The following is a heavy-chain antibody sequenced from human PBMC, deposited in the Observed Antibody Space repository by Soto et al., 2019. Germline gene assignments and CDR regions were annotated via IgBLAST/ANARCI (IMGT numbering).Heavy chain of an antibody. V-gene: IGHV1-8*01. Sequence: GASGKVSCKASGYTFTSYDINWVRQAPGQGLEWLGWMDPNSGSTGYAQNFQGRVTMTRNISINTAHMELSSLRSEDTAVYYCARERKFDFWRKGLDVWGQGTTVTVSS. CDR2: MDPNSGST. CDR1: GYTFTSYD. CDR3: ARERKFDFWRKGLDV. D-gene: IGHD3-3*01. J-gene: IGHJ6*02.